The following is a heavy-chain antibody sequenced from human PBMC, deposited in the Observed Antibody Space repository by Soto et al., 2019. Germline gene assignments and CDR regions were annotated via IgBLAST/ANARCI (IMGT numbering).Heavy chain of an antibody. CDR1: GFTFSSYS. J-gene: IGHJ4*02. D-gene: IGHD6-13*01. V-gene: IGHV3-21*01. CDR2: ISSSSSYI. CDR3: AREGIAAALDY. Sequence: EVQLVESGGGLVKPGGSLSLSCAASGFTFSSYSMNWVRQAPGKGLEWVSSISSSSSYIYYADSVKGRFTISRDNAKNSLYLQVNSLRAEGTAVYYCAREGIAAALDYWGQGTLVTVSS.